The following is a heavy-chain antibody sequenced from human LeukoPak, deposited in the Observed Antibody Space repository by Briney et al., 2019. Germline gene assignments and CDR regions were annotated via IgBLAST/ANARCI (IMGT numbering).Heavy chain of an antibody. Sequence: SETLSLTCTVSGGSIGGSSSHWAWIRQSPGKGLEGIGSRHYTGNTYYNPSLKSRVTMSVETSENPFSLRLSSVTAADTAVYYCARGSRYGAHAPYWGQGTLVTVSS. CDR1: GGSIGGSSSH. CDR2: RHYTGNT. J-gene: IGHJ4*02. D-gene: IGHD4-17*01. CDR3: ARGSRYGAHAPY. V-gene: IGHV4-39*07.